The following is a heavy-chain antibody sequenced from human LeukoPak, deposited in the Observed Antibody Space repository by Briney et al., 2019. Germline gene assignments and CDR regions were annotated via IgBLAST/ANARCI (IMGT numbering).Heavy chain of an antibody. D-gene: IGHD4-17*01. V-gene: IGHV3-53*01. CDR2: IYRGGST. J-gene: IGHJ6*02. CDR1: GFTVSSNY. CDR3: TSATAVTGYGMDV. Sequence: GGSLRLSCAPSGFTVSSNYMSWVRQAPGKGLEWVSVIYRGGSTYNADSVKGRFTISRDNSKNTLYLQMNSLRAEDTAVYFCTSATAVTGYGMDVWGQGTTVTV.